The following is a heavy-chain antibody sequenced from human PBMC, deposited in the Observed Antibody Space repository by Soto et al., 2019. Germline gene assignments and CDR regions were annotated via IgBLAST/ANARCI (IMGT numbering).Heavy chain of an antibody. Sequence: QVQLQESGPELVKPSETLSLTSTVSGGSISSYYWSWIRQPPGKGLEWIGYIYYSWSTNYNPSLKSRVTISVDTSKNQFSLKLSSVPAADTAVYYCARRYGGNLDYWGQGTLVTVSS. J-gene: IGHJ4*02. CDR3: ARRYGGNLDY. D-gene: IGHD1-26*01. CDR2: IYYSWST. CDR1: GGSISSYY. V-gene: IGHV4-59*08.